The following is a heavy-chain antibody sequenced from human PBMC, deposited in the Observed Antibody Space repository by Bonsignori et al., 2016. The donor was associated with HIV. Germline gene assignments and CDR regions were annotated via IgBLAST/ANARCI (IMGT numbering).Heavy chain of an antibody. V-gene: IGHV3-30*18. J-gene: IGHJ3*01. CDR3: AKDKGGYSYGHDAFDV. CDR2: ISFDGSDK. Sequence: WIRQPPGKGLEWVAVISFDGSDKSYADSVKGRFTISRDNSKNTLYLQMNTLRAGDTAVYYCAKDKGGYSYGHDAFDVWGQGTMVTVSS. D-gene: IGHD5-18*01.